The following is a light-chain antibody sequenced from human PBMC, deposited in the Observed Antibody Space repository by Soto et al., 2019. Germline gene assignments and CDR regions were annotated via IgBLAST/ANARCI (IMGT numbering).Light chain of an antibody. CDR3: QQYCSSPWT. CDR2: GTS. V-gene: IGKV3-20*01. J-gene: IGKJ1*01. Sequence: EIVLTQSPGTLSLSPGERATLSCRASQSVSSSYLAWYQQKPGQAPRLLIYGTSSRDPGIPDRFSGSGSGTDFTLTISRLEPEDFAVYYCQQYCSSPWTFGQGTKVDIK. CDR1: QSVSSSY.